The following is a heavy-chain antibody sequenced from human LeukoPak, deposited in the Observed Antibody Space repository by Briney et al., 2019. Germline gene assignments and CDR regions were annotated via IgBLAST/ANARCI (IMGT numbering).Heavy chain of an antibody. V-gene: IGHV3-21*01. D-gene: IGHD3-3*01. Sequence: PGGSLRLSCAASGFTFSSYSMNWVRQAPGKGLEWVSSISSSSSYIYYADSVKGRFTISRDNAKNSLYLQTNSLRAEDTAVYYCARDPETTHDFWSGPIVGWFDPWGQGTLVTVSS. CDR2: ISSSSSYI. J-gene: IGHJ5*02. CDR3: ARDPETTHDFWSGPIVGWFDP. CDR1: GFTFSSYS.